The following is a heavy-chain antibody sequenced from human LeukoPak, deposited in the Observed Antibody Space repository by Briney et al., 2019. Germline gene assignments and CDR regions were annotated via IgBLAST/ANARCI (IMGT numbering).Heavy chain of an antibody. CDR3: ARRGRRGAFDI. V-gene: IGHV4-34*01. CDR2: VNHSGST. Sequence: SETLSLTCAVYGGSFSGYYWSWIRQPPGKGLEWIGEVNHSGSTNYNPSLKSRVTISVDTSKNQFSLKLSSVTAADTAVYYCARRGRRGAFDIWGQGTMVTVSS. CDR1: GGSFSGYY. D-gene: IGHD3-16*01. J-gene: IGHJ3*02.